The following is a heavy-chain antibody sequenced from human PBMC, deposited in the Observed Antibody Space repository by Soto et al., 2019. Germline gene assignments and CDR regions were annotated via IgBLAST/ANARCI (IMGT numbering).Heavy chain of an antibody. V-gene: IGHV3-74*01. D-gene: IGHD4-17*01. J-gene: IGHJ5*02. CDR2: INSDGRST. CDR3: ARAVTVSHWFDP. Sequence: EVLVVESGGGLVQPGGSLRLSCAASGFTFSRYWMHWVRQAPGKGLVWVSRINSDGRSTNYADPVKGRFTISRDNAKNTLYLQMNSLRAEDTAVYYCARAVTVSHWFDPWGQGTLVTVSS. CDR1: GFTFSRYW.